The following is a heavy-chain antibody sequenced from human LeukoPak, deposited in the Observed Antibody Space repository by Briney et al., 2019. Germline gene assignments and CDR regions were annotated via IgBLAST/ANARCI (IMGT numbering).Heavy chain of an antibody. CDR3: ARESGGWFDP. CDR2: INHSGST. J-gene: IGHJ5*02. D-gene: IGHD1-26*01. V-gene: IGHV4-34*01. Sequence: SETLSLTCTVYGGSFSGYYWSWIRQPPGKGLEWIGEINHSGSTNYNPSLKSRVTMSVDTSNNQFSLKLSSVTAADTAVYYCARESGGWFDPWGQGTLVTVFS. CDR1: GGSFSGYY.